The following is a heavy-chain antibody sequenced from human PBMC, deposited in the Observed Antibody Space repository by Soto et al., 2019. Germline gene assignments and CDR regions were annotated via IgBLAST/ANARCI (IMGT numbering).Heavy chain of an antibody. CDR1: GFRFSEHA. Sequence: GGSLKLSGNCSGFRFSEHAMTCVRQAPGKGLEWVGFIINTPYGWTTDYAASVRGXXXXXXXXXXXIAYLQMNSLKTEDSGLYYCSRGSFGYYGPWGPGTLVTSPQ. V-gene: IGHV3-49*04. CDR2: IINTPYGWTT. J-gene: IGHJ5*02. CDR3: SRGSFGYYGP. D-gene: IGHD2-2*03.